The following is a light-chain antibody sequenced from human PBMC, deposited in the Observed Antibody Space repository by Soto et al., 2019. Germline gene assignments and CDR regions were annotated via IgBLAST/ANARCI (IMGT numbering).Light chain of an antibody. CDR2: EVS. CDR3: SSYTSSSTRV. Sequence: QSVLTQPASVSGSPGQSITISCTGTSSDVGAYNYVSWYQQHPGKAPKLMIYEVSNRPSGVSNRFSGSKSGNTASLTLSGLQAEDEADYYCSSYTSSSTRVFGGGTKLTVL. V-gene: IGLV2-14*01. J-gene: IGLJ2*01. CDR1: SSDVGAYNY.